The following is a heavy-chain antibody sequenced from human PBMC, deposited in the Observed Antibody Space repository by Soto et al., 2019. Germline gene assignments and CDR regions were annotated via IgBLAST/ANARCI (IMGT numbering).Heavy chain of an antibody. J-gene: IGHJ4*02. V-gene: IGHV1-46*03. CDR3: ARDEGATTVTTTLGY. D-gene: IGHD4-17*01. CDR2: INPSGGST. Sequence: GASVKVSCKASGYTFTSYYMHWVRQAPGQGLEWMGIINPSGGSTSYAQKFQGRVTMTRDTSTSTVYMELSSLRSEDTAVYYCARDEGATTVTTTLGYWGQGTLVTVSS. CDR1: GYTFTSYY.